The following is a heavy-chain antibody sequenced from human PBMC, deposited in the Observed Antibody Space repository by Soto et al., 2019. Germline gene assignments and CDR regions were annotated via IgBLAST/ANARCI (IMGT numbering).Heavy chain of an antibody. D-gene: IGHD6-13*01. CDR2: AYYSGST. Sequence: PSETLSLTCTVSGGSISSTSYSWGWIRQPPGKGLEWIGSAYYSGSTYYNPSLKSRITISVDTSKNQFSLRLSSVTATDTAVYYCARVSSPGHYNWFDPWGQGTLVTVSS. CDR3: ARVSSPGHYNWFDP. V-gene: IGHV4-39*01. J-gene: IGHJ5*02. CDR1: GGSISSTSYS.